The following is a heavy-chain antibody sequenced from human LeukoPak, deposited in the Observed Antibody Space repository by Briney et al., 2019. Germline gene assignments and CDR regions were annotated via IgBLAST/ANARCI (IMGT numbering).Heavy chain of an antibody. V-gene: IGHV3-23*01. CDR3: AKDRPYSYGGGSYYFDY. D-gene: IGHD5-18*01. Sequence: GGSLRLSCAASGFTFSSYAMSWVRQAPGKGLEWVSSISGSHGTTNYADSVKGRFTISRDNSKNTLYLQMNSLSAEDTAIYYCAKDRPYSYGGGSYYFDYWGQGTLSPSPQ. CDR1: GFTFSSYA. J-gene: IGHJ4*02. CDR2: ISGSHGTT.